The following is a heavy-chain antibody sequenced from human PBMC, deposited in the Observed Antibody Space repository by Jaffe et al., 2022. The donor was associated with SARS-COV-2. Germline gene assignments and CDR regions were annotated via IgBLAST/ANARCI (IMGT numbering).Heavy chain of an antibody. Sequence: QVQLQESGPGLVKPSQTLSLTCTVSGGSISSGSYYWSWIRQPAGKGLEWIGRIYTSGSTNYNPSLKSRVTISVDTSKNQFSLKLSSVTAADTAVYYCARYGVGATDAFDIWGQGTMVTVSS. D-gene: IGHD1-26*01. CDR3: ARYGVGATDAFDI. CDR2: IYTSGST. CDR1: GGSISSGSYY. V-gene: IGHV4-61*02. J-gene: IGHJ3*02.